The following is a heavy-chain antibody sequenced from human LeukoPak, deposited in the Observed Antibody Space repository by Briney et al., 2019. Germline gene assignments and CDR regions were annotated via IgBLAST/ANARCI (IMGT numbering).Heavy chain of an antibody. CDR1: GYTFTSYY. D-gene: IGHD6-19*01. Sequence: ASVKVSCKASGYTFTSYYMHWVRQAPGQGLEWMGIINPSGGSTSYAQKFQGRVTMTTDTSTSTAYMELRSLRSDDTAVYYCATTPPQYSGGRYHLDYWGQGTLVTVYS. CDR2: INPSGGST. J-gene: IGHJ4*02. V-gene: IGHV1-46*01. CDR3: ATTPPQYSGGRYHLDY.